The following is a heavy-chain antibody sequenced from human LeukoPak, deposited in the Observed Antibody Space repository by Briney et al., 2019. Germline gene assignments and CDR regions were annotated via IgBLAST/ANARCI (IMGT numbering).Heavy chain of an antibody. Sequence: ASVKVSCKASGYTFSSFGISWVRQAPGQGLEWMGWISAYNGGTNYAQKLQGRVTMTTDTSTSTAYMELRSLRSDDTAVYYCARGGGYCSGGSCYEFDYWGQGTLVTVSS. CDR3: ARGGGYCSGGSCYEFDY. CDR2: ISAYNGGT. D-gene: IGHD2-15*01. V-gene: IGHV1-18*01. J-gene: IGHJ4*02. CDR1: GYTFSSFG.